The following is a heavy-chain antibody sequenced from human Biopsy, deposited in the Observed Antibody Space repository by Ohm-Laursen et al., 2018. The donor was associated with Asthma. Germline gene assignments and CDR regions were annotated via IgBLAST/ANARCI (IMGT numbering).Heavy chain of an antibody. CDR2: INPNRGDT. CDR3: ARDRGYCSGGTCPSWFDP. D-gene: IGHD2-15*01. CDR1: GYTFTDYS. Sequence: SVTVSCKASGYTFTDYSIHWVRQAPGQGLEWMGRINPNRGDTKYAQRFQGRVTVTRDRSISTAYMELSRLRSDDTAVYYCARDRGYCSGGTCPSWFDPWGQGTLVIVSS. J-gene: IGHJ5*02. V-gene: IGHV1-2*06.